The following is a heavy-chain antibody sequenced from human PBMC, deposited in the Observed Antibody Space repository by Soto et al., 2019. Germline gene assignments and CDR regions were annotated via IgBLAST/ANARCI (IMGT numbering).Heavy chain of an antibody. CDR1: GFIFSNYA. Sequence: QVQLVESGGGVVQPGRSLRLSCAASGFIFSNYAMHWVRQAPGQGLEWVALIWSDGSYENYAESVMGRFTISRDNSKNTLYVQMTSLRVEDTAVYFCARGTGSGSFLIDYWGQGTLVTVSS. CDR3: ARGTGSGSFLIDY. D-gene: IGHD3-10*01. V-gene: IGHV3-33*01. J-gene: IGHJ4*02. CDR2: IWSDGSYE.